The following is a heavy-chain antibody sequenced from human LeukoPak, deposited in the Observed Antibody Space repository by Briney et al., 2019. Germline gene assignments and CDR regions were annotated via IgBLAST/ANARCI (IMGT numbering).Heavy chain of an antibody. V-gene: IGHV3-7*04. Sequence: GGSLRLSCAASGFTFSNNWMNWVRQAPGKGLEWVASIKQDGSKKCYVDSVKGRFTISRDNAKNSLYLQMNSLRVEDTAVYYCARGFNPDYWGQGTLVTVSS. CDR2: IKQDGSKK. CDR1: GFTFSNNW. CDR3: ARGFNPDY. J-gene: IGHJ4*02.